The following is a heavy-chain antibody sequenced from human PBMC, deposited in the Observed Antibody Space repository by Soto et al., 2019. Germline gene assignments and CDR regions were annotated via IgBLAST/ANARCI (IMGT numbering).Heavy chain of an antibody. D-gene: IGHD6-6*01. Sequence: EVQLLESGGGLVQPGGSLRLSCAASGFTFSSYAMSWVRQAPGKGLEWVSAISGSGGSTYYADSVKGRCTISSDNSKNSLYLQMNSLRAEDTAVYYCAKDSTAYSSSYDFDYWGQGTLVTVSS. V-gene: IGHV3-23*01. J-gene: IGHJ4*02. CDR3: AKDSTAYSSSYDFDY. CDR2: ISGSGGST. CDR1: GFTFSSYA.